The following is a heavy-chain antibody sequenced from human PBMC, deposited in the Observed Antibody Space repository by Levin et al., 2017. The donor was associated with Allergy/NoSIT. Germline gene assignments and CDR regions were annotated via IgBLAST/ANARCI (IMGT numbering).Heavy chain of an antibody. J-gene: IGHJ5*02. Sequence: GGSLRLSCAASGFSFSTYWMHWVRQVPGKGLVWVSLTSSDGSVTTYADSVKGRFSISRDNAKNTLYLQMSSLTPEDTAVYYCVRDRRRLGFDPWGRGTLVTVS. D-gene: IGHD6-6*01. V-gene: IGHV3-74*03. CDR1: GFSFSTYW. CDR2: TSSDGSVT. CDR3: VRDRRRLGFDP.